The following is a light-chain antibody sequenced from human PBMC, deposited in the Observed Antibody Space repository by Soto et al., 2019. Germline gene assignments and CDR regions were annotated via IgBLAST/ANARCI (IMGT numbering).Light chain of an antibody. CDR2: DVN. Sequence: QSVLTQPASVSGSPGQSITISCTGTSSDIGGYNYVSWFQQHPGKAPKLIIYDVNNRPSGVSNRFSGSRSGTTASLAISGLQAADEADYFCSSSEGTSNIVLFGGGTKLTVL. CDR3: SSSEGTSNIVL. CDR1: SSDIGGYNY. V-gene: IGLV2-14*01. J-gene: IGLJ2*01.